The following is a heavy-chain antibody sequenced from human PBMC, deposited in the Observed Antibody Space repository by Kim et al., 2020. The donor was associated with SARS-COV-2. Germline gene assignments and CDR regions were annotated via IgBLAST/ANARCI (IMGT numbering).Heavy chain of an antibody. Sequence: GGSLRLSCAASGFTFSNAWMSWVRQAPGKGLEWVGRIKSKTDGGTTDYAAPVKGRFTISRDDSKNTLYLQMNSLKTEDTAVYYCTADVDTAMVAALFDGRLRDVWGQGTTVTVSS. J-gene: IGHJ6*02. V-gene: IGHV3-15*01. D-gene: IGHD5-18*01. CDR2: IKSKTDGGTT. CDR3: TADVDTAMVAALFDGRLRDV. CDR1: GFTFSNAW.